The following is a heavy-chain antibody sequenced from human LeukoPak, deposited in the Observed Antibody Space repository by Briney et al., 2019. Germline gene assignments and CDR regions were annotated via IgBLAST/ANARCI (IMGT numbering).Heavy chain of an antibody. D-gene: IGHD4-17*01. J-gene: IGHJ4*02. Sequence: SETLSLTCTVSGGSISSSTYYWGWIRQPPGKGLEYIGSLFYTGSTFYNPSLKSRVTISVGMSKNQFSLKLSSVTAADAAVYYCASLDYGDYCFDSWGQGTLVTVSS. V-gene: IGHV4-39*01. CDR2: LFYTGST. CDR3: ASLDYGDYCFDS. CDR1: GGSISSSTYY.